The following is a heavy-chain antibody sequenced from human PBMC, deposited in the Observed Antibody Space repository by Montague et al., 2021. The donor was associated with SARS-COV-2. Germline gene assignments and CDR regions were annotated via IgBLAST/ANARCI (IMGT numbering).Heavy chain of an antibody. CDR3: ARLRGDYGGTYDTFDI. CDR1: GGSISSRSYY. Sequence: SETLSPTRTVSGGSISSRSYYWGWIRQPPGKGLEWIGSIYYSGSTYYXPSVKSRVTISVDTSKNQFSLKLSSVTAADTAVYYCARLRGDYGGTYDTFDIWGQGTMVTVSS. CDR2: IYYSGST. J-gene: IGHJ3*02. D-gene: IGHD4-23*01. V-gene: IGHV4-39*01.